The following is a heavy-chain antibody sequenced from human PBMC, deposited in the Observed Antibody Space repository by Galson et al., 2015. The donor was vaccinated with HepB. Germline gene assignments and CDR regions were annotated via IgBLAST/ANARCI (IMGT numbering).Heavy chain of an antibody. CDR3: ARDPPYSFYALDV. V-gene: IGHV6-1*01. CDR1: GDSVSSNSAV. CDR2: TYYRSKWYN. J-gene: IGHJ6*02. Sequence: CAISGDSVSSNSAVWNWIRQPPSRGLEWLGRTYYRSKWYNDYAVSVKSRITINLDTSKNQFSLQLNSVTPEDTAVYYCARDPPYSFYALDVWGQGTTVTVSS.